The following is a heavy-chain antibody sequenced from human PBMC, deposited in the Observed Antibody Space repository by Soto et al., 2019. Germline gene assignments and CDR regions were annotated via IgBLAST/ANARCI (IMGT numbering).Heavy chain of an antibody. CDR3: VRELSRGWFDP. V-gene: IGHV4-59*01. D-gene: IGHD3-16*01. CDR2: SFYSGGT. J-gene: IGHJ5*02. Sequence: SETLSLTCSVSNDSISSYYWSWIRQSPGKGLEWIGYSFYSGGTSYNPSLESRVTISVDRSTNQFSLKLTSVTAADTAVYYCVRELSRGWFDPWGQGTLVTAPQ. CDR1: NDSISSYY.